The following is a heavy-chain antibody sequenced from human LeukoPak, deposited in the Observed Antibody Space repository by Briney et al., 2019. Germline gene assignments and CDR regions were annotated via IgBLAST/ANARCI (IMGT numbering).Heavy chain of an antibody. D-gene: IGHD1-7*01. CDR1: GGSISSYY. Sequence: SXXLSXTXTVSGGSISSYYWSWVRQPPGXXLEWVGYIYYSGSTNYNPSLKSRVTISVDTSKNQFSLKLSSVTAADTAVYYCARLNLLYYYYGMDVWGQGTTVTVSS. V-gene: IGHV4-59*08. CDR3: ARLNLLYYYYGMDV. J-gene: IGHJ6*02. CDR2: IYYSGST.